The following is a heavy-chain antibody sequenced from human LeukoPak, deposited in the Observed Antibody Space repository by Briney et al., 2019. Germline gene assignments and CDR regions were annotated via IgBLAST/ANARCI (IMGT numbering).Heavy chain of an antibody. CDR3: AKGPYCSGGSCLKYNWFDP. J-gene: IGHJ5*02. V-gene: IGHV3-23*01. CDR1: GFTFSSYA. D-gene: IGHD2-15*01. CDR2: ISGSGGST. Sequence: GGSLRLSCAASGFTFSSYAMSWVRQAPGKGLEWVSAISGSGGSTYYADSVKGRFTISRDNSKSTLYLQMNSLRAEDTAVYYCAKGPYCSGGSCLKYNWFDPWGQGTLVTVSS.